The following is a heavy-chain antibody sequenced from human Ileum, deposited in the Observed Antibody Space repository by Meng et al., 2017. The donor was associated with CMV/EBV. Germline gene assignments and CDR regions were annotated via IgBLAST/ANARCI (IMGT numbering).Heavy chain of an antibody. CDR2: MRRSDTTI. D-gene: IGHD3-16*01. CDR3: ARDRDTYGWDFYDY. J-gene: IGHJ4*02. Sequence: GCTFSDFYMSGISQTPGKGMEWVSNMRRSDTTINYADSVKGQFTISRDNAKNSLYLQMSGLRAEDTAVYYCARDRDTYGWDFYDYWGQGTLVTVSS. CDR1: GCTFSDFY. V-gene: IGHV3-11*01.